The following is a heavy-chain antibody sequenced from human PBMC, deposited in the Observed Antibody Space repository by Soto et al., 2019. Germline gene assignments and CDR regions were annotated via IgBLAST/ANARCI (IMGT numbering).Heavy chain of an antibody. D-gene: IGHD3-10*01. CDR1: GYTFISYG. CDR2: IGAYNGNT. V-gene: IGHV1-18*01. Sequence: ASVKVSCKASGYTFISYGISWVRQAPGQGLEWMGWIGAYNGNTNYAQKLQGRVTMTTDTSTSTAYMELRSLRSDDTAVYYCARVPYGSGSYYNGGHDYWGQGTLVTVSS. CDR3: ARVPYGSGSYYNGGHDY. J-gene: IGHJ4*02.